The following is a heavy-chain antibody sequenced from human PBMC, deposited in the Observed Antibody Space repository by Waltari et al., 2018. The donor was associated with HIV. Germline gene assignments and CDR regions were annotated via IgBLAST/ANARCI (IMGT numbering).Heavy chain of an antibody. J-gene: IGHJ3*02. V-gene: IGHV3-30*15. CDR2: ISNDGNDK. CDR3: VRETSGRDAFDI. Sequence: LVESGGDLVQSGTSLRLSCEASRFSFSDYDMFWVRQAPGKGLERVAVISNDGNDKKYVDSVKGRFNVSRDNVKNTLYLYMSRLRPEDTAVYYCVRETSGRDAFDIWGLGTQVIVSS. CDR1: RFSFSDYD. D-gene: IGHD2-15*01.